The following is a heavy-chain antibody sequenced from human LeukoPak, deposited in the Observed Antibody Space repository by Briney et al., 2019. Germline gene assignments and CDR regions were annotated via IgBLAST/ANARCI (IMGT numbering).Heavy chain of an antibody. CDR3: ARDRPYLYYDILTGYHSWFDP. CDR2: IYYSGST. Sequence: SETLSLTCTVSGGSISSSSYYWGWIRQPPGKGLEWIGSIYYSGSTYYNPSLKSRVTISVDTSKNQFSLKLSSVTAADTAVYYCARDRPYLYYDILTGYHSWFDPWGQGTLVTVSS. V-gene: IGHV4-39*07. D-gene: IGHD3-9*01. J-gene: IGHJ5*02. CDR1: GGSISSSSYY.